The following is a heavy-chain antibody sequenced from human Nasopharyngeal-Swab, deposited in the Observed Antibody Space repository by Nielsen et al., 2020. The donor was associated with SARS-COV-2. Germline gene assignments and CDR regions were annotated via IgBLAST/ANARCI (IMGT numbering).Heavy chain of an antibody. Sequence: WVRQAPGQALEWMGWITPFNGNTNYAQKFQDRVTITRDRSMSTAYMELSSLRSEDTAMYYCARGEVPTFADYWGQGTLVTVSS. V-gene: IGHV1-45*02. CDR3: ARGEVPTFADY. CDR2: ITPFNGNT. D-gene: IGHD2-2*01. J-gene: IGHJ4*02.